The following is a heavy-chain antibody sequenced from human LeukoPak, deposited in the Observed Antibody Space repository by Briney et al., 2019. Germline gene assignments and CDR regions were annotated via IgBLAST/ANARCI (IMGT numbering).Heavy chain of an antibody. CDR2: FHYSGST. CDR3: ARDKWGWFDP. Sequence: PSETLSLTCTVSGGSISSYYWSWIRQPPGKGLEWMAYFHYSGSTNYNPSLKSRVTISVDTSKNQFSLKLSSVTAADTAVYYCARDKWGWFDPWGQGTLVTVSS. D-gene: IGHD7-27*01. V-gene: IGHV4-59*01. CDR1: GGSISSYY. J-gene: IGHJ5*02.